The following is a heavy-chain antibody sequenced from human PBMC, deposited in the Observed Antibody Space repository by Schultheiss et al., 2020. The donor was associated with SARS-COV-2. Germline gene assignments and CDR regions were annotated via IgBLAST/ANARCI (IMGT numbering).Heavy chain of an antibody. D-gene: IGHD5-12*01. CDR2: INHSGST. CDR1: GGSLSDYY. V-gene: IGHV4-34*01. J-gene: IGHJ4*02. CDR3: ARVPIVANHFDY. Sequence: GSLRLSCAVYGGSLSDYYWSWIRQPPGEGLEWIGEINHSGSTYYNPSLKSRVTISVDTSKNQFSLKLSSVTAADTAVYYCARVPIVANHFDYWGQGTLVTVSS.